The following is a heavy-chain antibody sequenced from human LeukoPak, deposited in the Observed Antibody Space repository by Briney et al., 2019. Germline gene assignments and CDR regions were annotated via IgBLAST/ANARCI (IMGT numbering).Heavy chain of an antibody. CDR2: ISAYNGNT. D-gene: IGHD6-19*01. J-gene: IGHJ4*02. V-gene: IGHV1-18*01. CDR3: ASSRSGWYWDFDY. CDR1: GYTFTSYG. Sequence: ASLKVSCMASGYTFTSYGISWVRQAPGQGLEWMGWISAYNGNTNYAQKLQGRVTMTTDTSTSTAYMELRSLRSDDTAVYYCASSRSGWYWDFDYWGQGTLVTVSS.